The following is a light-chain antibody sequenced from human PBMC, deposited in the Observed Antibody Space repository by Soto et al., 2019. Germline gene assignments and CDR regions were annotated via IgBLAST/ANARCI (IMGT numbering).Light chain of an antibody. CDR2: AIS. J-gene: IGKJ2*01. Sequence: DVVLTQSPLSLPATLGQPASISCRSSQSLVHPDGHTYLNWFQQRPGQSPRRIIYAISNRDSGVPDRLSGSGSGSELTLKISRVEAEDVGIYYCMQATHWPMHTFGQGTTLEI. CDR1: QSLVHPDGHTY. CDR3: MQATHWPMHT. V-gene: IGKV2-30*02.